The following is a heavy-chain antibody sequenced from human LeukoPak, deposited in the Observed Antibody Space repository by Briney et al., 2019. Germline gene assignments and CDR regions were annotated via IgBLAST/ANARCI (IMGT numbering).Heavy chain of an antibody. V-gene: IGHV6-1*01. CDR2: TYYRSNRSKWSS. Sequence: QTLSLTCAISGDSVSADSATWNWIRQSPWRGLEWLGRTYYRSNRSKWSSDYALSVESRITISPDTSKNEFSLQLNSVTPEDTAVYYCARANHRAFDIWGQGTMVTVSS. J-gene: IGHJ3*02. CDR1: GDSVSADSAT. CDR3: ARANHRAFDI.